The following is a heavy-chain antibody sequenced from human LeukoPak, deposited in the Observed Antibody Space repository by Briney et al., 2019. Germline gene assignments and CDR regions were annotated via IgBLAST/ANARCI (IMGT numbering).Heavy chain of an antibody. V-gene: IGHV3-23*01. CDR2: ISDSGGST. CDR1: GFTFSSYA. Sequence: PGGSLRLSCAASGFTFSSYAMSWVHQAPGKGLEWVSSISDSGGSTYYADSVKGRFTISRDNSKNTLYLQMNSLRVEDTAVYYCAKKDRAAAHRARLDHWGQGTLVTVSS. J-gene: IGHJ4*02. CDR3: AKKDRAAAHRARLDH. D-gene: IGHD6-25*01.